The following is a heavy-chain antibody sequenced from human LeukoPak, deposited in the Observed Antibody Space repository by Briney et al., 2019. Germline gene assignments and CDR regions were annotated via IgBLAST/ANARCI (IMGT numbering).Heavy chain of an antibody. V-gene: IGHV3-48*04. CDR2: ISSSSSTI. CDR1: GFTFSSYS. CDR3: ARDLLGYSSSWFDY. Sequence: GESLRLSCAASGFTFSSYSMNWVRQAPGKGLEWVSYISSSSSTIYYADSVKGRFTISRDNAKNSLYLQMNSLRAEDTAVYYCARDLLGYSSSWFDYWGQGTLVTVSS. D-gene: IGHD6-13*01. J-gene: IGHJ4*02.